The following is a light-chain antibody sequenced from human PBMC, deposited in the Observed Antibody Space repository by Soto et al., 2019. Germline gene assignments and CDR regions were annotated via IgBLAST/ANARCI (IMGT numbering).Light chain of an antibody. CDR1: QSVTSSY. CDR2: GAS. Sequence: EIVLTQSPGTLSLSPGERATLSCRTSQSVTSSYLAWYQQRPGQAPRLLISGASYRATGIPDRFSGSGSGTDFTLTISRLEPEDFAVYYCQQYGRSPDTFGQGTKMEIK. J-gene: IGKJ1*01. V-gene: IGKV3-20*01. CDR3: QQYGRSPDT.